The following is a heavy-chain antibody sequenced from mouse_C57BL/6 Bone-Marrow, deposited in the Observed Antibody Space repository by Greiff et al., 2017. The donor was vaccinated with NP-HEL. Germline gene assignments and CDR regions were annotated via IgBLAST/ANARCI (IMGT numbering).Heavy chain of an antibody. D-gene: IGHD1-1*01. J-gene: IGHJ1*03. V-gene: IGHV5-16*01. CDR2: INYDGSST. Sequence: EVHLVESEGGLVQPGSSMKLSCTASGFTFSDYYMAWVRQVPEKGLEWVANINYDGSSTYYLDSLKSRFIISRDNATNILYLQMGSLKSEDTATYYCAGDRSTTVVGGNWYFDVWGTGTTVTVSS. CDR1: GFTFSDYY. CDR3: AGDRSTTVVGGNWYFDV.